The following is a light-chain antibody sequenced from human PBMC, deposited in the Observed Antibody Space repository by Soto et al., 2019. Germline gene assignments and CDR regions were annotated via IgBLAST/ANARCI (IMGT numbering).Light chain of an antibody. V-gene: IGKV2D-29*01. J-gene: IGKJ1*01. CDR1: QSLLHSDGKTY. Sequence: DIVMTQTPLSLSVTPGQSASISCQSSQSLLHSDGKTYLSWYLQRPGQPLRLLIYEVSNRFSGVPDRLNGSGSGTDFTLKISRVEAEDVGVYYCMHSVEIPPTFGQGTKVDIK. CDR2: EVS. CDR3: MHSVEIPPT.